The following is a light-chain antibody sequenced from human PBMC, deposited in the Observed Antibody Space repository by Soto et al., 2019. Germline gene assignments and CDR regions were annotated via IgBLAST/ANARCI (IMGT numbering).Light chain of an antibody. J-gene: IGKJ1*01. V-gene: IGKV3-15*01. CDR1: QSISSD. Sequence: EIVMTQFPGTLSVSPGERATLSCRASQSISSDLAWYQQKPGQAPRLLIYGASTRATGVPARFSGSGSGTEFTPTISSLQSEDFAVYYCQQYNNWPPWTFGQGTKVEIK. CDR2: GAS. CDR3: QQYNNWPPWT.